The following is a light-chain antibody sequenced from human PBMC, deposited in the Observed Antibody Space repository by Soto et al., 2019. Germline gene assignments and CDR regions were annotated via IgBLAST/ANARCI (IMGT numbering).Light chain of an antibody. CDR2: DVS. J-gene: IGLJ2*01. V-gene: IGLV2-14*03. CDR3: SSYTSSSTVV. Sequence: QSVLTQPASVSESPGQSITISCTGTSSDVGGYDYVSWYQQSPGKAPKLIIFDVSNRPSGVSNRFSGSKSGNTASLTISGLEADDGADYYCSSYTSSSTVVFGGGTKLTVL. CDR1: SSDVGGYDY.